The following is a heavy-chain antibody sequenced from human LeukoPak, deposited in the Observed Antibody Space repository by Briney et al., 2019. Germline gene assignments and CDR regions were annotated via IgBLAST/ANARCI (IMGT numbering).Heavy chain of an antibody. D-gene: IGHD3-10*01. Sequence: GGSLRLSCAASGFTFSSYEMNWVRQAPGKGLEWVSYISSSGSTIYYADSVKGRFTISRDNAKNSLYLQMNSLRAEDTAVYYCVRQYYYGSGSYFWAPDYWGQGTLVTVSS. V-gene: IGHV3-48*03. CDR1: GFTFSSYE. J-gene: IGHJ4*02. CDR2: ISSSGSTI. CDR3: VRQYYYGSGSYFWAPDY.